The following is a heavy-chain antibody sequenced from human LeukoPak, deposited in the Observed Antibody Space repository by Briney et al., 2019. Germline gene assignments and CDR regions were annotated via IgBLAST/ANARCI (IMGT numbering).Heavy chain of an antibody. CDR1: GGSISSSNW. D-gene: IGHD7-27*01. CDR2: IYHSGST. CDR3: ARSGDYRFDP. V-gene: IGHV4-4*02. J-gene: IGHJ5*02. Sequence: SETLSLTRAVSGGSISSSNWWSWVRQPPGKGLEWIGEIYHSGSTNYNPSLKSRLTISVDKSKNQFSLKLSSVTAADTAVYYCARSGDYRFDPWGQGTLVTVSS.